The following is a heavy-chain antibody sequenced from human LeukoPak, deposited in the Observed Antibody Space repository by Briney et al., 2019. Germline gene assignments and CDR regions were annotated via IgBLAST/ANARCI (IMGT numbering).Heavy chain of an antibody. CDR3: ARGLGYCSSTSCEDYFDY. J-gene: IGHJ4*02. Sequence: ASVKVSCKASGYTFTSYGISWVRQAPGQGLEWMGWISAYNGNTNYAQKLQGRVTMTTDTSTSTAYMELRSLRSDDTAVYYCARGLGYCSSTSCEDYFDYWGQGTLVTVSS. V-gene: IGHV1-18*01. CDR2: ISAYNGNT. D-gene: IGHD2-2*01. CDR1: GYTFTSYG.